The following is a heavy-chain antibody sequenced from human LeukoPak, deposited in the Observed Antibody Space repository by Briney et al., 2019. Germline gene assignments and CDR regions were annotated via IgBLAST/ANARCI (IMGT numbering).Heavy chain of an antibody. CDR1: GGSFSGYY. D-gene: IGHD6-6*01. J-gene: IGHJ4*02. CDR3: ARGRIAARPAHYFDY. CDR2: INHSGST. V-gene: IGHV4-34*01. Sequence: SETLSLTCAVYGGSFSGYYWSWIRQPPGKGLEWIGKINHSGSTNYNPSLKSRVTISVDTSKNQFSLKLSSVTAADTAVYYCARGRIAARPAHYFDYWGQGTLVTVSS.